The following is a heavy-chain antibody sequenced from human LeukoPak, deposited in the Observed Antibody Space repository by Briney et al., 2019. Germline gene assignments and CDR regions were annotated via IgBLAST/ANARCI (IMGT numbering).Heavy chain of an antibody. CDR3: ARLGYRSLSDIDYYMHI. CDR2: VYPDDSETET. V-gene: IGHV5-51*03. CDR1: GYNFPKYW. J-gene: IGHJ6*03. D-gene: IGHD6-6*01. Sequence: GESLKISCKASGYNFPKYWIGWVRQMPGKGLEWMGIVYPDDSETETRYNPTFQGQVTISADKSISTAYLQWRSLKASDTAIYYCARLGYRSLSDIDYYMHIWGKGTTVTVSS.